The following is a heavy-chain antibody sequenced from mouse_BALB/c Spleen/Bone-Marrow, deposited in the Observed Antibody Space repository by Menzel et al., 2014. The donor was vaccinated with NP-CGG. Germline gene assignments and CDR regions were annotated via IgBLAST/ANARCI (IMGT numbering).Heavy chain of an antibody. D-gene: IGHD2-1*01. Sequence: EVKLMESGAELVKPGASVKLSCTASGFNIKDTYMHWVKQRPEQGLEWTGRIDTANGNTKYDPKFQGKATITADTSSNTAYLQLSSLTSEDTAVYYCARYGNGFMDYWGQGTSVTVSS. CDR3: ARYGNGFMDY. CDR1: GFNIKDTY. V-gene: IGHV14-3*02. J-gene: IGHJ4*01. CDR2: IDTANGNT.